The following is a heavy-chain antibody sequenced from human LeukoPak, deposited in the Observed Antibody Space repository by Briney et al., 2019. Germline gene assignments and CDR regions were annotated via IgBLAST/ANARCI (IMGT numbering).Heavy chain of an antibody. V-gene: IGHV3-7*01. D-gene: IGHD1-26*01. J-gene: IGHJ4*02. Sequence: PGGSLRLSCAASAFTFSGYWMTWVRQAPGKGLEWVANVNQDGNNKNYVESVKGRFTISRDNAKNSLYLQMNSLKVKDTAGYYCAXILGTDEAADYWGQGPLFTFSS. CDR3: AXILGTDEAADY. CDR1: AFTFSGYW. CDR2: VNQDGNNK.